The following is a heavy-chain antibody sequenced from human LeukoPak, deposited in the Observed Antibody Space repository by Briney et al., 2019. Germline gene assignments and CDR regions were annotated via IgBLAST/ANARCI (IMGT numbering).Heavy chain of an antibody. Sequence: SGTLPLTCAVSGGSISSSNWWSWVRQPPGKGLEWIGEIYHSGSTNYNPSLKSRVTISVDRSKNQFSLKLNSVTAADTAVYYCARGLVTMVRGVMDYFDYWGQGTLVTVSS. CDR2: IYHSGST. J-gene: IGHJ4*02. CDR3: ARGLVTMVRGVMDYFDY. CDR1: GGSISSSNW. V-gene: IGHV4-4*02. D-gene: IGHD3-10*01.